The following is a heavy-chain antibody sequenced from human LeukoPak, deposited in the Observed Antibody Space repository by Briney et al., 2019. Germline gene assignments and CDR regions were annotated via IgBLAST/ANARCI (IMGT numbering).Heavy chain of an antibody. D-gene: IGHD2-2*01. V-gene: IGHV3-23*01. Sequence: GGSLSLSCAASGFTFSSYAMTWVRQAPDKGLEWVSAISGSDGSTYYADSVKGRFTISRDDSQNTLYLQMNSLSAEDTAVYYCAKVETSGGANCYALDYWGQGTLVTVSS. CDR2: ISGSDGST. CDR1: GFTFSSYA. CDR3: AKVETSGGANCYALDY. J-gene: IGHJ4*02.